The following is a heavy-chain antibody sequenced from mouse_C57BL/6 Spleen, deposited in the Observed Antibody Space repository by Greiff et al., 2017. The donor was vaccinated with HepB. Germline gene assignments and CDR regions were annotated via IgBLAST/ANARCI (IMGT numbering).Heavy chain of an antibody. CDR3: ARDGYYVETY. CDR2: ISDGGSYT. J-gene: IGHJ3*01. CDR1: GFTFSSYA. V-gene: IGHV5-4*01. Sequence: EVMLVESGGGLVKPGGSLKLSCAASGFTFSSYAMSWVRQTPEKRLEWVATISDGGSYTYYPDNVKGRFTISRDNAKNNLYLQMSHLKPEDTAMYYCARDGYYVETYWGQGTLVTVSA. D-gene: IGHD2-3*01.